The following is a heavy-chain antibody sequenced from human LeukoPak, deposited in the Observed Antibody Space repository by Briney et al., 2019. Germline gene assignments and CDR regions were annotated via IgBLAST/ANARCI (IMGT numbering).Heavy chain of an antibody. CDR1: GGSFSGYY. D-gene: IGHD7-27*01. V-gene: IGHV4-34*01. Sequence: NTSETLSLTCAVYGGSFSGYYWSWIRQPPGKGLEWIGEINHSGSTNYNPSLKSRVTISVDTSKNQFSLKLSSVTAADTAVYYCARSRWGHYFDYWGQGTLVTVSS. CDR2: INHSGST. J-gene: IGHJ4*02. CDR3: ARSRWGHYFDY.